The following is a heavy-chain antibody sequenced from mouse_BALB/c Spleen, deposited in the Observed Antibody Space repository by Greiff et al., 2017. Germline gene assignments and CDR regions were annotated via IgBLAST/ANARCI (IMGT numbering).Heavy chain of an antibody. V-gene: IGHV5-17*02. D-gene: IGHD1-1*01. J-gene: IGHJ2*01. Sequence: EVKLVESGGGLVQPGGSRKLSCAASGFTFSSFGMHWVRQAPEKGLEWVAYISSGSSTIYYADTVKGRFTISRDNPKNTLFLQMTSLRSEDTAMYYCARPYGSSDFDYWGQGTTLTVSS. CDR2: ISSGSSTI. CDR1: GFTFSSFG. CDR3: ARPYGSSDFDY.